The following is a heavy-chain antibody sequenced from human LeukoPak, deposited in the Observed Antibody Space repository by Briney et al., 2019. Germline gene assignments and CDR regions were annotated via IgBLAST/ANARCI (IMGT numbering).Heavy chain of an antibody. J-gene: IGHJ6*02. CDR1: GYTFTGYY. CDR3: ASQISTNYSYGMDV. V-gene: IGHV1-2*02. Sequence: ASVKVSCKASGYTFTGYYMHWVRQAPGQGLEWMGWINPNSGGTNYAQKFQGRVTMTRDTSISTAYMELSRLRSDDTAVYYCASQISTNYSYGMDVWGQGTTVTVSS. CDR2: INPNSGGT.